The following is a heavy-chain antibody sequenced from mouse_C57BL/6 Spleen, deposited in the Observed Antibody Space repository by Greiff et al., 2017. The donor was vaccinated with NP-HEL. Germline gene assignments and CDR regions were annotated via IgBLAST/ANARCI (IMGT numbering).Heavy chain of an antibody. CDR2: IWRGGST. Sequence: VKLMESGPGLVQPSQSLSITCTVSGFSLTSYGVHWVRQSPGKGLEWLGVIWRGGSTDYNAAFMSRLSITKDNSKSQVFFKMHSLQADDTAIYYCATHYDYDYTDAMDYWGQGTSVTVSS. CDR1: GFSLTSYG. CDR3: ATHYDYDYTDAMDY. D-gene: IGHD2-4*01. J-gene: IGHJ4*01. V-gene: IGHV2-5*01.